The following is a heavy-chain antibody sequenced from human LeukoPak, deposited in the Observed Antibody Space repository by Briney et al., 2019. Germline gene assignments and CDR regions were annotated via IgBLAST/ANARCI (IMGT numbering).Heavy chain of an antibody. D-gene: IGHD1-26*01. CDR2: INPNSGGT. V-gene: IGHV1-2*02. J-gene: IGHJ3*02. Sequence: GASVKVSCKASGYTFTGYYMHWVRQAPGQGLEWMGGINPNSGGTNYAQKFQGRVTMTRDTSISTAYMELSRPRSDDTAVYYCAIGLNSGCYDAFDIWGQGTMVTVPS. CDR3: AIGLNSGCYDAFDI. CDR1: GYTFTGYY.